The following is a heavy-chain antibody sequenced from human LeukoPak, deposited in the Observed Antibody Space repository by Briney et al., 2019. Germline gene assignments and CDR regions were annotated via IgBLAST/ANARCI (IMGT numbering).Heavy chain of an antibody. Sequence: GGSLRLSCAASGFTFSSYSMNWVRRAPGKGLEWVSSISSSSSYIHYADSVKGRFTISRDNSKNTLYLQMNSLRAEDTAVYYCAKAVALAGFFYFDYWGQGTLVTVSS. CDR1: GFTFSSYS. CDR3: AKAVALAGFFYFDY. J-gene: IGHJ4*02. D-gene: IGHD6-19*01. CDR2: ISSSSSYI. V-gene: IGHV3-21*04.